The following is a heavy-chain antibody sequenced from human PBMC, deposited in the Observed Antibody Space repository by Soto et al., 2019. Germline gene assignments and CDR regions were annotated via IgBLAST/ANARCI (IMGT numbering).Heavy chain of an antibody. V-gene: IGHV3-23*01. CDR3: ATEAHISGYHPDY. CDR2: ISGSGGST. Sequence: GGSLRLSCAACGFTFSSYAMSWVRQAPGKGLEWVSVISGSGGSTHYADSVKGRSTISRDNSKNTLYLQVNSLRAEDTAVYYCATEAHISGYHPDYGGQGTQVTVSS. J-gene: IGHJ4*02. CDR1: GFTFSSYA. D-gene: IGHD3-22*01.